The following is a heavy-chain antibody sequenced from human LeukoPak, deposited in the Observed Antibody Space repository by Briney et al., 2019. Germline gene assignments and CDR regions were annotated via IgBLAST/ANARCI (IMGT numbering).Heavy chain of an antibody. V-gene: IGHV3-33*06. Sequence: GGSLRLSCAAAGFIFSSYGMHWVRQAPGKGLEWVAVVWFDGSNKYYADSVKGRFTISRDNSKNTLYLQMNSLRAEDTAVYYCAKDITMIVMYYFDYWGQGTLVTVSS. CDR2: VWFDGSNK. J-gene: IGHJ4*02. CDR3: AKDITMIVMYYFDY. D-gene: IGHD3-22*01. CDR1: GFIFSSYG.